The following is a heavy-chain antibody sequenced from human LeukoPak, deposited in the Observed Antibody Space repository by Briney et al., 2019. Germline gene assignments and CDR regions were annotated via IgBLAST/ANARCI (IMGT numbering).Heavy chain of an antibody. CDR3: ARPYYDMLTGYPN. D-gene: IGHD3-9*01. V-gene: IGHV1-2*02. CDR2: INPNSGGT. J-gene: IGHJ4*02. Sequence: GSVKVSCKASGYTFTAYYMLWVRQAPGEGLEGMGWINPNSGGTNDAQKLQGRVTMTRDRSISTAYMELRRLRSDDTAVYYCARPYYDMLTGYPNWGQGTLVTVSS. CDR1: GYTFTAYY.